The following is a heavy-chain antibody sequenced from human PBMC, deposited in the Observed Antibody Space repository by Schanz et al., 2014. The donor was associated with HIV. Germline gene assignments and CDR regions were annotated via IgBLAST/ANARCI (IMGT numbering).Heavy chain of an antibody. CDR2: ISSSSSYI. CDR3: ARPVDTAMVPKLAFDY. J-gene: IGHJ4*02. CDR1: GFSFSIFG. Sequence: EVQLLESGGGVVQPGTSLRLSCAASGFSFSIFGMHWVRQAPGKGLEWVSSISSSSSYIYYADSVKGRFTISRDNAKNSLYLQMNSLRAEDTAVYYCARPVDTAMVPKLAFDYWGQGTLVTVSS. D-gene: IGHD5-18*01. V-gene: IGHV3-21*01.